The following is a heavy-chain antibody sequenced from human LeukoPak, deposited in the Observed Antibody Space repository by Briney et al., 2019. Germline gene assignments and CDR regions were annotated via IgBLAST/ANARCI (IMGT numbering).Heavy chain of an antibody. D-gene: IGHD5-18*01. CDR1: GYTLTELS. CDR3: ATDHSYGYVDAFDI. J-gene: IGHJ3*02. CDR2: FDPEDGET. V-gene: IGHV1-24*01. Sequence: GASVKVSCKVSGYTLTELSMHWVRQAPGKGLEWMGGFDPEDGETIYAQKFQGRVTMTEDTSTDTAYMELSSLRSEDTAVYYCATDHSYGYVDAFDIWGQGTMVTVSS.